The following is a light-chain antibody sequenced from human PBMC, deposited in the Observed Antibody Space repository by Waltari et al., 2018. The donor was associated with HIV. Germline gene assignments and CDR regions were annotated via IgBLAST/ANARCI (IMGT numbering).Light chain of an antibody. CDR1: YLGSKN. V-gene: IGLV3-9*01. CDR3: QVWDSSTVI. CDR2: NTF. Sequence: SYLLTQEPSVSVAPGQTATIHRGGDYLGSKNVRWFQQKPGQAPLLVIFNTFNRPSGVPERFSGSNSANTATLTISGAQLADEGDYYCQVWDSSTVIFGSGT. J-gene: IGLJ1*01.